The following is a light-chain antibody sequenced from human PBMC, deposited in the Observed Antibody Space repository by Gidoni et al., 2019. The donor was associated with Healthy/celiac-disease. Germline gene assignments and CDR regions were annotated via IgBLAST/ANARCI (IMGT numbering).Light chain of an antibody. J-gene: IGKJ1*01. CDR1: QSLLHSNGYNY. CDR2: LGS. Sequence: DLVMTQSPLSLPVTTGEPASISCRSSQSLLHSNGYNYLDWYLQKPGQSPQLLIYLGSNRASGVPDRFSGSGSGTDFTLKISRVEAEDVGVYYCMQALQTPPWTFGQGTKVEIK. CDR3: MQALQTPPWT. V-gene: IGKV2-28*01.